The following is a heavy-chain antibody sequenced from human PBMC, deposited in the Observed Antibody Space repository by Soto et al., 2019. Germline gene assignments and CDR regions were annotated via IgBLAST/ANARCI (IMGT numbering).Heavy chain of an antibody. Sequence: EVQLLESGGGLVQPGGSLRLSCAASGFTFSSYAMSWVRQAPGKGLEWVSAISGSGGSTYYADSVKGRFTISRDNSKNTLYLQMNSLRAEDTAVYYCAVMPRGGNRYFDLWGRGTLVTVSS. V-gene: IGHV3-23*01. J-gene: IGHJ2*01. CDR1: GFTFSSYA. D-gene: IGHD2-2*01. CDR3: AVMPRGGNRYFDL. CDR2: ISGSGGST.